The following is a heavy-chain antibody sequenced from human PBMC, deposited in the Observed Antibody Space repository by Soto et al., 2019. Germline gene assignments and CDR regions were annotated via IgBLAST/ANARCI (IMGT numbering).Heavy chain of an antibody. CDR1: GGSINNYY. CDR3: AREAAYYDILTGYYPANFDY. J-gene: IGHJ4*02. Sequence: PSETLSLTCTVSGGSINNYYWSWIRQPPGKGLEWIAYISYSGHTHYSPSLKSRVTISVDTSKNQFSLKLSSVTAADTAVYYCAREAAYYDILTGYYPANFDYWGQGTLVTVSS. CDR2: ISYSGHT. D-gene: IGHD3-9*01. V-gene: IGHV4-59*01.